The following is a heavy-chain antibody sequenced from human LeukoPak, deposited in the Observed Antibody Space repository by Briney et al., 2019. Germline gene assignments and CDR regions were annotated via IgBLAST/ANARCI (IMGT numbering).Heavy chain of an antibody. CDR3: ARVLSSSGYYAVDY. CDR1: GFTFSSYS. J-gene: IGHJ4*02. CDR2: ISSSSSYI. D-gene: IGHD3-22*01. V-gene: IGHV3-21*01. Sequence: PGGSLRLSCAASGFTFSSYSMNWVRQAPGKGLEWVSSISSSSSYIYYADSVKGRFTISRDNAKNSLYLQMNSLRVEDTAVYYCARVLSSSGYYAVDYWGQGTLVTVSS.